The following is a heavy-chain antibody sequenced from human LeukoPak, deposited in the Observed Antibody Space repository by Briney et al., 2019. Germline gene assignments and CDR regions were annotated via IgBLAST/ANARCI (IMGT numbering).Heavy chain of an antibody. J-gene: IGHJ6*02. CDR1: GGSFSGYY. CDR2: INHSGST. Sequence: SETLSLTCTVYGGSFSGYYWSWIRQPPGKGLEWMGEINHSGSTNYNPSLKSRVTISVDTSKNQFSLKLSSVTAADTAVYYCARGLRQLNYYYGMDVWGQGNTVTVSS. D-gene: IGHD6-13*01. CDR3: ARGLRQLNYYYGMDV. V-gene: IGHV4-34*01.